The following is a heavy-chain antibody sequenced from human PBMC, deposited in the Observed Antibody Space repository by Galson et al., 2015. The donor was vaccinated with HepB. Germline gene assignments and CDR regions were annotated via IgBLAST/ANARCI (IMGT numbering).Heavy chain of an antibody. Sequence: LVKPTQTLTLTCTFSGFSLSTSGMGVGWIRQPPGKALEWLAVIYWGDDRRYNPALKSRLTITRDTSENQVVLTMTNMDPVDTATYYCSHSPRGYCGGGTYYGHWYFDLWGRGTLDTVSS. D-gene: IGHD2-15*01. J-gene: IGHJ2*01. CDR3: SHSPRGYCGGGTYYGHWYFDL. CDR2: IYWGDDR. V-gene: IGHV2-5*02. CDR1: GFSLSTSGMG.